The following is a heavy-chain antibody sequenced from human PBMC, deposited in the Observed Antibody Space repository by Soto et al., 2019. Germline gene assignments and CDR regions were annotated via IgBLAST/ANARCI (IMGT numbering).Heavy chain of an antibody. CDR1: GYVFSNYG. J-gene: IGHJ4*02. D-gene: IGHD6-13*01. CDR2: ISGYNDNT. Sequence: ASVKVSCKTAGYVFSNYGITWVRQAPGQGLEWMGWISGYNDNTNYAQKFQGRPTMTIDTSTRTALLDLRSLRSDDTAIYFCERRPKSSSTWYPLDYWGQGTLVTVYS. V-gene: IGHV1-18*04. CDR3: ERRPKSSSTWYPLDY.